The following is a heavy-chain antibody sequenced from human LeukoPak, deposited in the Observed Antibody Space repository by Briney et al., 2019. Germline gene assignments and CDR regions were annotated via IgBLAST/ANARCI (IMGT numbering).Heavy chain of an antibody. CDR1: GYIFSDYY. V-gene: IGHV1-2*02. CDR2: INPKSGAA. Sequence: ASVKVSCKASGYIFSDYYMHWVRQAPGQGLEWLGWINPKSGAADYAQQFRGRVTMTRDTSINTDYMEMKRVTSDDTAVYYCAKDLRGAAAGTDYWGQGTLVTVSS. CDR3: AKDLRGAAAGTDY. D-gene: IGHD6-13*01. J-gene: IGHJ4*02.